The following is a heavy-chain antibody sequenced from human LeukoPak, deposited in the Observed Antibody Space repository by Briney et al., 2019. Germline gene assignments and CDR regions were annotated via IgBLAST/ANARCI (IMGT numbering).Heavy chain of an antibody. D-gene: IGHD5-18*01. CDR1: GFTFRSFA. V-gene: IGHV3-23*01. J-gene: IGHJ3*02. Sequence: PGGSLRLSCAAVGFTFRSFALSWVRQAPGKGLEWVSGVSYTRVATYYGDSVKGRFTISRDDSQNILYLQMNGLRAEDTAVYFCAKAFREFGTSSSYSSFDTWGQGTMVTVSS. CDR3: AKAFREFGTSSSYSSFDT. CDR2: VSYTRVAT.